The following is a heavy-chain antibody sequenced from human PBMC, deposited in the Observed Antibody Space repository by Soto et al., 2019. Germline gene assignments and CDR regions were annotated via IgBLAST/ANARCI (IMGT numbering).Heavy chain of an antibody. D-gene: IGHD1-7*01. Sequence: GASVKVSCKASGYTFXSYGISWVRQAPGQGLEWMGRISGYNGNTNYAQKLQGRVTMTTDTSTSTAYMELRSLRSDDTAVYYCARDRGYNWNYGWFDPWGQGTLVTVSS. CDR2: ISGYNGNT. V-gene: IGHV1-18*01. J-gene: IGHJ5*02. CDR1: GYTFXSYG. CDR3: ARDRGYNWNYGWFDP.